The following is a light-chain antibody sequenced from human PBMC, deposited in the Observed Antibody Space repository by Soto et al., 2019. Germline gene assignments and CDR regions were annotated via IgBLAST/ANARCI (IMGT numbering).Light chain of an antibody. J-gene: IGKJ4*01. V-gene: IGKV3-11*01. CDR1: QSVGRY. CDR3: QQRSDWPST. Sequence: EIVLTQSPATLSLSPGEGATLSCRASQSVGRYLAWYQQKPGQAPRLLIYDASKRATGIAARFSGSGSGTVFPITISSLEPEDFAVDCCQQRSDWPSTFGGGTKVQIK. CDR2: DAS.